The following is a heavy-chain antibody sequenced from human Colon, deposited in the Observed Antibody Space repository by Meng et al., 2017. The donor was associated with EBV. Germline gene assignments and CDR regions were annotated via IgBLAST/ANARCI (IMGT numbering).Heavy chain of an antibody. J-gene: IGHJ4*02. Sequence: RLRESGLGLVKPSGTLSLTCTVSGGPISRTGTCGGWIRQPPGKGLEWIGSQCHADDTYYNPSLMGRVTISVDTSKNQVSLKLTSVTAADTSIYYCARHTFSGNPGGIDSWGQGILVTVSS. CDR3: ARHTFSGNPGGIDS. CDR1: GGPISRTGTC. V-gene: IGHV4-39*01. CDR2: QCHADDT. D-gene: IGHD4-23*01.